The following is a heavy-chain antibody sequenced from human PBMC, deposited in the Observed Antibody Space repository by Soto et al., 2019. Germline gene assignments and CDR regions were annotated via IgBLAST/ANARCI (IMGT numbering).Heavy chain of an antibody. V-gene: IGHV1-18*01. CDR2: ISAHNGNT. J-gene: IGHJ4*02. CDR3: ARGGYGDY. CDR1: GYAFTTYG. D-gene: IGHD1-1*01. Sequence: QVHLVQSGAEVKKPGASVKVSCKGSGYAFTTYGITWVRQAPGQGLEWMGWISAHNGNTNYAQKRQGRVTVTRAPSTSTAYMELRSLRSDDTAVYYCARGGYGDYWGQGALVTVSS.